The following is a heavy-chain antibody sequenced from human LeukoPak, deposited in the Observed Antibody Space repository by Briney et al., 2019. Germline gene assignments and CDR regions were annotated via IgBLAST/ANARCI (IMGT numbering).Heavy chain of an antibody. J-gene: IGHJ4*02. V-gene: IGHV4-39*01. D-gene: IGHD4-11*01. CDR3: ARMGSVTTDY. Sequence: SETLSLTCTVSGGSISSSSYYWGWIRQPPGKGLEWIGSIYYSGSTYHNPSLKSRVTISVDTSKNQFSLKLSSVTAADTAVYYCARMGSVTTDYWGQGTLVTVSS. CDR1: GGSISSSSYY. CDR2: IYYSGST.